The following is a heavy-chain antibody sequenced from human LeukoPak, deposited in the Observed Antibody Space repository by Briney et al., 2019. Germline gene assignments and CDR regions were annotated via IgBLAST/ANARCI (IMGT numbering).Heavy chain of an antibody. V-gene: IGHV1-18*01. Sequence: SVKLSCKASGYTFTSYGISWVRQAPGQGLEWMGWISAYNGNTNYAQTLQGRVTMTTDTSTSTAYMELRSLRSDDTAVYYCASFYDSRRRGPIFDYWGQGTLVTVSS. CDR1: GYTFTSYG. CDR2: ISAYNGNT. CDR3: ASFYDSRRRGPIFDY. J-gene: IGHJ4*02. D-gene: IGHD3-22*01.